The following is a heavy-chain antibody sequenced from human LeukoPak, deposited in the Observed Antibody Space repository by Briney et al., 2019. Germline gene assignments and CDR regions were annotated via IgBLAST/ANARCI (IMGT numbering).Heavy chain of an antibody. Sequence: GASVKVSCKASGGTLSSYAISWVRQAPGQGLEWMGGIIPIFGTANYAQKFQGRVTITADESTSTAYMELSSLRSEDTAVYYCARGNVDTAMADAFDIWGQGTMVTVSS. D-gene: IGHD5-18*01. CDR2: IIPIFGTA. CDR1: GGTLSSYA. J-gene: IGHJ3*02. V-gene: IGHV1-69*13. CDR3: ARGNVDTAMADAFDI.